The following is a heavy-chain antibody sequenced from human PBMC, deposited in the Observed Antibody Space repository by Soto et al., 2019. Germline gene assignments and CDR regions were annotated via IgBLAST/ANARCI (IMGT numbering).Heavy chain of an antibody. CDR1: GFTVSSNY. J-gene: IGHJ4*02. Sequence: PGGSLRLSCAASGFTVSSNYMSWVRQAPGKGLEWLSVIYTDDSTYYADSVKGRFTISRDNSKNTLYLQMNSLRAEDTAVYYCAKDLLEWLLRQRGDFGYWGQGTLVTVSS. CDR3: AKDLLEWLLRQRGDFGY. CDR2: IYTDDST. D-gene: IGHD3-3*01. V-gene: IGHV3-53*05.